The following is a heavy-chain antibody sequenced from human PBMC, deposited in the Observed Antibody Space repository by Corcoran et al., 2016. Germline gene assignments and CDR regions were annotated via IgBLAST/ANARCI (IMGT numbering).Heavy chain of an antibody. D-gene: IGHD6-19*01. CDR3: ARLTYSSGWYPLDD. J-gene: IGHJ4*02. CDR2: IFSNDEK. Sequence: QVTLTESGPVLVKPTETLTLTCTVSGFSLSNARMGVSWIRQPPGKALEWLAHIFSNDEKSYSTSLKSRLTISKDTYKNQVVLTMTNMDPVDMATYYCARLTYSSGWYPLDDWGQGTLVTVSS. V-gene: IGHV2-26*01. CDR1: GFSLSNARMG.